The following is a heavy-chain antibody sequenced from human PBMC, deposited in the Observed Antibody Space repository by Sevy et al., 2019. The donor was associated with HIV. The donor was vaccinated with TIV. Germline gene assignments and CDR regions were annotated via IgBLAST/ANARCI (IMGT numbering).Heavy chain of an antibody. Sequence: SETLSLTCTVSGGSISSSSYYWGWIRQPPGKGLEWIGSIYYSGSTYYNPSLKSRVTISVDTSKNQFSLKLGFVTAADTALYYCARLYYYDSSGYYSPNWFDPWGQGTLVTVSS. D-gene: IGHD3-22*01. CDR3: ARLYYYDSSGYYSPNWFDP. V-gene: IGHV4-39*01. CDR1: GGSISSSSYY. J-gene: IGHJ5*02. CDR2: IYYSGST.